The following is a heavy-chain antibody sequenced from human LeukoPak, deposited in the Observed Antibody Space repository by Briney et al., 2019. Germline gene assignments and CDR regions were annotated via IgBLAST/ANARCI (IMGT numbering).Heavy chain of an antibody. D-gene: IGHD3-9*01. CDR2: ISGSGDTI. CDR3: AKCILTGYYKGYMDV. V-gene: IGHV3-23*01. J-gene: IGHJ6*03. CDR1: GFTFSIYA. Sequence: QPGGSLRLSCAASGFTFSIYAMTWVRQAPGKGLEWVSTISGSGDTIYYADSVKGRFTISRDNSKNTLYVQMNSLRAEDTAVYYCAKCILTGYYKGYMDVWGKGTTVTISS.